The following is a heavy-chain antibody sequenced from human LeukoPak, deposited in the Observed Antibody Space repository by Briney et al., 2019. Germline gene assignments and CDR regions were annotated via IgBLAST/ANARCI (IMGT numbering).Heavy chain of an antibody. CDR1: GFTFSSYA. V-gene: IGHV3-23*01. CDR2: ISGSGGST. CDR3: ARGRNYDILTGYRKERGYYFDY. D-gene: IGHD3-9*01. Sequence: GGSLRLSCAASGFTFSSYAMSWVRQAPGKGLEWVSAISGSGGSTYYADSVKGRFTISRDNSKNTLYLQMNSLRAEDTAVYYCARGRNYDILTGYRKERGYYFDYWGQGTLVTVSS. J-gene: IGHJ4*02.